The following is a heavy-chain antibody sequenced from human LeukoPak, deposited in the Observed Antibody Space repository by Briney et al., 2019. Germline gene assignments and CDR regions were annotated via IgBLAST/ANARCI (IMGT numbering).Heavy chain of an antibody. J-gene: IGHJ4*02. CDR2: IKQDGSEK. V-gene: IGHV3-7*03. CDR3: ARGTVGGSYFDY. Sequence: PGGSLRLSCAASEFIFSNYWMSWVRQAPGKGLEWVANIKQDGSEKYFVDSVKGRLTISRDNAKNSLYLQMNSLRAEDTAVYYCARGTVGGSYFDYWGQGTLVTVSS. CDR1: EFIFSNYW. D-gene: IGHD1-26*01.